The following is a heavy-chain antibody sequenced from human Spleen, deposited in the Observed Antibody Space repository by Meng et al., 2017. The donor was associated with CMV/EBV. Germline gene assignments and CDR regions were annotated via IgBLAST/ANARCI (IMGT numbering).Heavy chain of an antibody. CDR3: AREDGYTKRGAFDI. CDR1: GFTFSSYW. D-gene: IGHD5-24*01. J-gene: IGHJ3*02. V-gene: IGHV3-7*01. CDR2: IKQDGSEK. Sequence: ETLSLTCAASGFTFSSYWMSWVRQAPGKGLEWVANIKQDGSEKYYVDSVKGRFTISRDNAKNSLYLQMNSLRAEDTAVYYCAREDGYTKRGAFDIWGQGTMVTVSS.